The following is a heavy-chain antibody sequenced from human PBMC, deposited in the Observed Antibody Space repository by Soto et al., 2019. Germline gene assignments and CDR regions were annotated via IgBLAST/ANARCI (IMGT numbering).Heavy chain of an antibody. V-gene: IGHV4-31*03. J-gene: IGHJ4*02. Sequence: VQLQESGPGLVRPSQTLSLSCTVSGGSISSGGYYWTWIRQHPGKGLEWIGYIHYSGTTYYSPSLKSRVTISSDTSNNLFSLKLTSVTAADTAIYYCARDIGDGYYDSWGQGTLVTVSS. CDR3: ARDIGDGYYDS. CDR1: GGSISSGGYY. CDR2: IHYSGTT.